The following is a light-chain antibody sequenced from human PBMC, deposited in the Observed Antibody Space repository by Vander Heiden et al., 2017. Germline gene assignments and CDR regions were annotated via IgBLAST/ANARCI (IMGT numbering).Light chain of an antibody. CDR3: QVWDADSGHWV. V-gene: IGLV3-21*02. J-gene: IGLJ3*02. Sequence: VLTQPPLLSVAPGQTARITCGENDIGSKGVHWYQLKSGQAPVLVVYEDSERPSAIPERFTGSNSGATATLTISRVEAEDEADYCCQVWDADSGHWVFGGGTTLTVL. CDR1: DIGSKG. CDR2: EDS.